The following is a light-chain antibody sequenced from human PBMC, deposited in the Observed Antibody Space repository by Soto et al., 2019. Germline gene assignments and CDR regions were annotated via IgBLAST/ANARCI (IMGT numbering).Light chain of an antibody. V-gene: IGKV3-15*01. Sequence: IVLTQSPATLSLSPGKRATLSCRASQSISSNLAWYQQKPGQAPRLLMFRTSSRATGFPARFSGSGSGTEFNLTISSLQSEDFGVYYCQQYNNWPRATFGGGAKVDIK. CDR1: QSISSN. CDR3: QQYNNWPRAT. J-gene: IGKJ4*01. CDR2: RTS.